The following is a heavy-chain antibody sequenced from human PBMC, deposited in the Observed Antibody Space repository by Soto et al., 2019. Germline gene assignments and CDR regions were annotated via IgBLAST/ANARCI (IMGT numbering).Heavy chain of an antibody. Sequence: EVQLLESGGGLVQPGGSLRLSCAASGFTFSSYAMSWVRQAPGKGLEWVSAISGSGGSTYYADSVKGRFTISRDNSKNTLYLQMNSLRAEDMAVYYCAKRVDDYGDYAMGYWGQGTLVTVSS. CDR1: GFTFSSYA. CDR2: ISGSGGST. V-gene: IGHV3-23*01. CDR3: AKRVDDYGDYAMGY. D-gene: IGHD4-17*01. J-gene: IGHJ4*02.